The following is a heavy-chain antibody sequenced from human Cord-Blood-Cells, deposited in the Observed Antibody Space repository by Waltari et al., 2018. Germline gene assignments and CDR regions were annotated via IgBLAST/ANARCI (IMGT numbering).Heavy chain of an antibody. CDR1: GFTFSSYS. D-gene: IGHD5-18*01. V-gene: IGHV3-21*01. J-gene: IGHJ6*03. Sequence: EVQLVESGGGLVKPGGSLRLSCAASGFTFSSYSMNWVRQAPGKGLEWVSSISSSSSYIYYADSVKGRFTISRDNAKNSLYLQMNSLRAEDTAVYYCARVDGGYSYGYYYYYMDVWGKGTTVTVSS. CDR3: ARVDGGYSYGYYYYYMDV. CDR2: ISSSSSYI.